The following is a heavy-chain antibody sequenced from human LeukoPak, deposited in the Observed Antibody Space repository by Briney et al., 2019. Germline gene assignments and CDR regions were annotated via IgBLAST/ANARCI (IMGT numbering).Heavy chain of an antibody. D-gene: IGHD3-22*01. CDR1: GGTFSSYA. CDR2: IIPIFGTA. Sequence: SVKVSCKASGGTFSSYAISWVRQAPGQGLEWMGGIIPIFGTANYAQKFQGRVTITADESTSTAYMELSSLRSEDTAVYYCARAFSSSGYAMYYFDYWGQGTLVTVSS. V-gene: IGHV1-69*13. J-gene: IGHJ4*02. CDR3: ARAFSSSGYAMYYFDY.